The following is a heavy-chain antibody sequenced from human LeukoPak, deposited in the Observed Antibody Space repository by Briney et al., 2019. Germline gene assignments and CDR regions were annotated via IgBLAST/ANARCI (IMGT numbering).Heavy chain of an antibody. V-gene: IGHV3-23*01. CDR3: ARDPSTVTYIYYFDY. CDR2: ISGSGGST. J-gene: IGHJ4*02. D-gene: IGHD4-17*01. CDR1: GFTFSSYA. Sequence: GGSLRLSCAASGFTFSSYAMSWVRQAPGKGLEWVSAISGSGGSTYYADSVKGRFTISRDNSKNTLYLQMNSLRAEDTAVYYCARDPSTVTYIYYFDYWGQGTLVTVSS.